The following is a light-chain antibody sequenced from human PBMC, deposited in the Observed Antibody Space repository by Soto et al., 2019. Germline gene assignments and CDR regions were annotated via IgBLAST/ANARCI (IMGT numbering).Light chain of an antibody. Sequence: EIVMTQSPATLSVSPGERAILSCRGSQSVSSSYLAWYRQKPGQAPSLLIYGASSRATGIPDRFSGSGSGTDFTLTISRLEPEDFAVYYCQQYGSSPRTFGQGTKVDIK. CDR2: GAS. CDR1: QSVSSSY. V-gene: IGKV3-20*01. J-gene: IGKJ1*01. CDR3: QQYGSSPRT.